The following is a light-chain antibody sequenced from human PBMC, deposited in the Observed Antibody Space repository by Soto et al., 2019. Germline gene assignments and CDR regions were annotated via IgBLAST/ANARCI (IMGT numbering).Light chain of an antibody. CDR3: QQSYVIPLP. CDR2: WAS. Sequence: DIVMTQSPDSLAVSLGERATINCKSSQSVLYNSNNKNYLAWYQQKPGQPPKLLIYWASTRESGVPDRFSGSGSGADFTLPISSLQAEDVAIYHCQQSYVIPLPFGGGTKVEIK. V-gene: IGKV4-1*01. J-gene: IGKJ4*01. CDR1: QSVLYNSNNKNY.